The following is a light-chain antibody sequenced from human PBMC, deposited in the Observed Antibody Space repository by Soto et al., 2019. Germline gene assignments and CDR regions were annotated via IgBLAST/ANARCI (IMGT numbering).Light chain of an antibody. Sequence: DIQMTQSPSTLSASVGDRATITCRASQTISSWLAWYQQLPGKAPKLLIYDAYTLETGVPSRFSGSGSGTDFTLTISSLQADDFATYYCQQYDSYSWTFGQGTKVDIK. CDR1: QTISSW. CDR2: DAY. J-gene: IGKJ1*01. V-gene: IGKV1-5*01. CDR3: QQYDSYSWT.